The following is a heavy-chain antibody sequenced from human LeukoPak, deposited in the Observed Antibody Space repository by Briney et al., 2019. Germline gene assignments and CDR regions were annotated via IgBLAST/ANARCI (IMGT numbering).Heavy chain of an antibody. CDR2: IKRKSDGGMS. CDR1: GFTFSNAY. D-gene: IGHD3-10*01. J-gene: IGHJ4*02. V-gene: IGHV3-15*01. CDR3: ITVHITLVRGLITQYYYDY. Sequence: GGSLRLSCAASGFTFSNAYMTWVRQAPGKGLEWVGRIKRKSDGGMSEYAAPVKGRFTISRDDSKNTVFLQMNSLNTEDTAVYYCITVHITLVRGLITQYYYDYWGQGSLVTVPS.